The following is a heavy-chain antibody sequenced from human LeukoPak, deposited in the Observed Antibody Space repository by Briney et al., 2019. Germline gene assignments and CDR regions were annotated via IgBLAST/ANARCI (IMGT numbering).Heavy chain of an antibody. D-gene: IGHD3-16*02. CDR1: GGSFSGYY. CDR2: INHSGST. Sequence: SETLSLTCAVYGGSFSGYYWSWIRQPPGKGLEWIGEINHSGSTNYNPSLKSRVTISVDTSKNQFSLKLSSMTAADTAVYYCARAAEPMITFGGVIVTPTYYFDYWGQGTLVTVSS. V-gene: IGHV4-34*01. CDR3: ARAAEPMITFGGVIVTPTYYFDY. J-gene: IGHJ4*02.